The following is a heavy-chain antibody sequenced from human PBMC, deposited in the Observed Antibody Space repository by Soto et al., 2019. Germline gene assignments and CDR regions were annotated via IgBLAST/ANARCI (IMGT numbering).Heavy chain of an antibody. CDR1: GGSISSGYYY. CDR3: ARGRWSGYYFDY. Sequence: SETLSLTCSVSGGSISSGYYYWSWIRQPPGKGLEWIGNIYYSGNTYYNPSLKSRLIISIDTSKNQFSLKLSSVTAADTAVYYCARGRWSGYYFDYWGQGTLVTVSS. J-gene: IGHJ4*02. D-gene: IGHD3-3*01. CDR2: IYYSGNT. V-gene: IGHV4-30-4*02.